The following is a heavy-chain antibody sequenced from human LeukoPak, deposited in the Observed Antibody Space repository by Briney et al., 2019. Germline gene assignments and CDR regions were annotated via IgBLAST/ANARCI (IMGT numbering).Heavy chain of an antibody. J-gene: IGHJ4*02. CDR1: GFTLSSYS. CDR3: ARDLGSTSLVDY. Sequence: GGSLRLSCAASGFTLSSYSMNWVRQAPGEGLEWVSSISSSSSYIYYADSVKGRFTISRDNAKNSLYLQMNSLRAEDTAVYYCARDLGSTSLVDYWGQGTLVTVSS. CDR2: ISSSSSYI. D-gene: IGHD2-2*01. V-gene: IGHV3-21*01.